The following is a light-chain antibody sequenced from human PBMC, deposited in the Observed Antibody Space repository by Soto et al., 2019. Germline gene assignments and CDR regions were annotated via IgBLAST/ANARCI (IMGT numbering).Light chain of an antibody. Sequence: EIVLTQSPGTLSLSPGERATLSCRASQSVSSSYLAWYQQKPGQAPRLLIYGASNRATGIPDRFSGSGSGTDFTLTNSRLEPEDFAVYYCQQYGSSPRTFGQGTKVEIK. V-gene: IGKV3-20*01. CDR3: QQYGSSPRT. J-gene: IGKJ1*01. CDR2: GAS. CDR1: QSVSSSY.